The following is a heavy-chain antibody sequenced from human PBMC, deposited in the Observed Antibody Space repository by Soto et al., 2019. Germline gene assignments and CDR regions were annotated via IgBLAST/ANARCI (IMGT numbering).Heavy chain of an antibody. CDR2: IIPILGIA. D-gene: IGHD3-9*01. Sequence: SLKVSCKASGYTFTSYGISWVRQAPGQGLEWMGRIIPILGIANYAQKFQGRVTITADKSTSTAYMELSSLRSEDTAVYYCARDRPFLTGYYYVYWGQGTLVTVSS. CDR3: ARDRPFLTGYYYVY. CDR1: GYTFTSYG. J-gene: IGHJ4*02. V-gene: IGHV1-69*04.